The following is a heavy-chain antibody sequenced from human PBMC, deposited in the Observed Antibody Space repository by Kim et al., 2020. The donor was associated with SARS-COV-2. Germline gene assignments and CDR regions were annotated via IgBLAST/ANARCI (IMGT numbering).Heavy chain of an antibody. D-gene: IGHD1-20*01. Sequence: GGSLRLSCAASGFTFSSYSMNWVRQAPGKGLEWVSSISSSSSYIYYADSVKGRFTISRDNAKNSLYLQMNSLRAEDTAVYYCASPYNWLDGSDYWGQGTLVTVSS. CDR1: GFTFSSYS. CDR2: ISSSSSYI. J-gene: IGHJ4*02. CDR3: ASPYNWLDGSDY. V-gene: IGHV3-21*01.